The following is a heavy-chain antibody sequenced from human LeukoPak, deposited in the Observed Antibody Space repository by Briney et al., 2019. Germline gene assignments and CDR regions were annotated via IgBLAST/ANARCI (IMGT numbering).Heavy chain of an antibody. Sequence: PGGSLRLSCAASGFIFSDYYMSWIRQAPGKGLEWVAVISYDGSNKYYADSVKGRFTISRDNSKNTLYLQMNSLRAEDTAVYYCAKDSKRYFDWLFKATDYWGQGTLVTVSS. D-gene: IGHD3-9*01. CDR3: AKDSKRYFDWLFKATDY. CDR1: GFIFSDYY. CDR2: ISYDGSNK. V-gene: IGHV3-30*18. J-gene: IGHJ4*02.